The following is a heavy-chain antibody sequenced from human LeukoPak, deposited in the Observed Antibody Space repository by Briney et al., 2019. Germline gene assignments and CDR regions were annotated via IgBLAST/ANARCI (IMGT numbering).Heavy chain of an antibody. CDR2: ISSSSSYI. CDR1: GFTFSTYS. V-gene: IGHV3-21*01. J-gene: IGHJ6*03. Sequence: GGSLRLSCAASGFTFSTYSMNWVRQAPGEGLEWVSSISSSSSYIYYADSLKGRFTTSRDNAKNSLYLQMNSLRAEDTAVYYCARIQLNSYYYYMDVWGKGTTVTVSS. D-gene: IGHD2-2*01. CDR3: ARIQLNSYYYYMDV.